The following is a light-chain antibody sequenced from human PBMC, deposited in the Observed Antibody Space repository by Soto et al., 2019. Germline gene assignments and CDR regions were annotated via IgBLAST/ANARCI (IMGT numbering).Light chain of an antibody. J-gene: IGKJ4*02. CDR2: VAS. CDR3: QQYGSSALT. CDR1: QSVSSSY. Sequence: EIVLTQSPGTLSLSPGERATLSCRASQSVSSSYLAWYQQNPGQAPRLLIYVASSRATGIPDRFSGSGSGIDFPLSISRLEREDLSVYYCQQYGSSALTFGGGTKVEIK. V-gene: IGKV3-20*01.